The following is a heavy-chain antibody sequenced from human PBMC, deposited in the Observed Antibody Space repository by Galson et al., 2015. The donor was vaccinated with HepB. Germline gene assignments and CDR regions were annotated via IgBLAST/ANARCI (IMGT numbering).Heavy chain of an antibody. J-gene: IGHJ3*01. V-gene: IGHV1-69*04. CDR3: ARTLNCSGDTCYRVRTFDL. Sequence: SVKVSCKASGGILSSYAVNWVRQAPGQGLEWMGRIIPILGMENHAQKLKGRVTITADKSTGTAYMELNSLRSEDTAVYYCARTLNCSGDTCYRVRTFDLWGQGTLVTVSS. CDR2: IIPILGME. CDR1: GGILSSYA. D-gene: IGHD2-15*01.